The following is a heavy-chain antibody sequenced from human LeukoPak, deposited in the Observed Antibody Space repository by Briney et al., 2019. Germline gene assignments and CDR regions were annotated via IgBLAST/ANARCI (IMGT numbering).Heavy chain of an antibody. CDR3: TRDSYARSGSLYYYYGMDV. CDR1: GFTVSSNS. V-gene: IGHV3-53*01. D-gene: IGHD3-3*01. Sequence: GGSLRLSCAASGFTVSSNSMSWVRQAPGKGLEWVSVIYSGGSTSYADSVKGRFTISRDNGKNTLYLQMDSLRAEDTAVYYCTRDSYARSGSLYYYYGMDVWGQGTTVTVSS. J-gene: IGHJ6*02. CDR2: IYSGGST.